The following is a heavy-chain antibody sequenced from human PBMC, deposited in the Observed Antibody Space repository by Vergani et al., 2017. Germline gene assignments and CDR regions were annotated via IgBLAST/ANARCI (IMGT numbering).Heavy chain of an antibody. J-gene: IGHJ6*02. CDR3: ANNSGIATPRHYYAMDV. CDR2: ISPGASTV. Sequence: LEESGGGSVKPGGSLRLFCAASVFKFSDHYMSLVRQAPGKGLEWVSHISPGASTVSYTDSVTGRFTVSRDNDNNSLTLAMTTLRVEDTVVEYCANNSGIATPRHYYAMDVGGQGTTVTVSS. V-gene: IGHV3-11*04. D-gene: IGHD6-13*01. CDR1: VFKFSDHY.